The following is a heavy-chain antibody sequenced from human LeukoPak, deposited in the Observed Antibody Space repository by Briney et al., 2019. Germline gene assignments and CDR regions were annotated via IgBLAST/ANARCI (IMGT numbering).Heavy chain of an antibody. CDR2: VSYRGST. J-gene: IGHJ3*01. Sequence: SETLSLTCTVSGGSISSGDYYWSWIRQHPGKGLEWIGYVSYRGSTNYNPSLKSRVTISVDTSKNQFSLKLSSVTAADTAVYFCARPYSSNWYDAFLFWGQRTMVTVSS. D-gene: IGHD6-13*01. V-gene: IGHV4-61*08. CDR1: GGSISSGDYY. CDR3: ARPYSSNWYDAFLF.